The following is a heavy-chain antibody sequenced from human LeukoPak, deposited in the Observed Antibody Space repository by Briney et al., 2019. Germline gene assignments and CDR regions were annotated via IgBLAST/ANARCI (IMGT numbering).Heavy chain of an antibody. D-gene: IGHD3-10*01. CDR1: GFTFSNFW. CDR2: IKQDETEK. Sequence: GESLRLSCTASGFTFSNFWMGWVRQAPGKGLEWVANIKQDETEKFYLGSVKGRFTISRDNAKNSLYLQMNSLRAGDTAMYFCAKAGLLWFGESWMDVWGQGTTVTVSS. J-gene: IGHJ6*02. V-gene: IGHV3-7*01. CDR3: AKAGLLWFGESWMDV.